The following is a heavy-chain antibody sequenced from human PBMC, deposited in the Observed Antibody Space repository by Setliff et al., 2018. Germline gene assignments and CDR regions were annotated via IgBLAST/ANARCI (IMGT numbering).Heavy chain of an antibody. CDR3: ARSFPRREKFLLDY. CDR2: ILHSGNI. Sequence: SETLSLTCAVYGGSFSGYYWSWIRQPPGKRLEWIGEILHSGNINYNPSLKSRVTISMDTSKNQFSLKVNSVTAADAAVYYCARSFPRREKFLLDYWGQGALVTVSS. CDR1: GGSFSGYY. J-gene: IGHJ4*02. V-gene: IGHV4-34*12.